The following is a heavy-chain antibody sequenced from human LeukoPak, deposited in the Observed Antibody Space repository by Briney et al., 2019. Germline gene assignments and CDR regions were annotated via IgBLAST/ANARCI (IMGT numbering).Heavy chain of an antibody. V-gene: IGHV4-59*08. J-gene: IGHJ5*02. D-gene: IGHD2-15*01. CDR2: IYYGGNA. Sequence: PSETLSLTCTVSGGSISTYYWSWIRQPPGKGLEWIGYIYYGGNAYYNPSLKSRVTISVDTSKNQFSLKLSSVTAADTAVYYCARRYCSGGNCSPGWFDPWGQGTLVTVSS. CDR3: ARRYCSGGNCSPGWFDP. CDR1: GGSISTYY.